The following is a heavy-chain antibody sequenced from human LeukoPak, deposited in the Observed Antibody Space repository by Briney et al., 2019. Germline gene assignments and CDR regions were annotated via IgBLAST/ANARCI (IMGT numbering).Heavy chain of an antibody. CDR2: INPNSGGT. Sequence: ASVKVSCKASGYTFTGYYMHWVRQAPAQGLEWMGWINPNSGGTNYAQKFQGRVTMTRDTSISTAYMELSRLRSDDTAVYYCARAQWELFYFDYWGQGTLVTVSS. V-gene: IGHV1-2*02. D-gene: IGHD1-26*01. J-gene: IGHJ4*02. CDR3: ARAQWELFYFDY. CDR1: GYTFTGYY.